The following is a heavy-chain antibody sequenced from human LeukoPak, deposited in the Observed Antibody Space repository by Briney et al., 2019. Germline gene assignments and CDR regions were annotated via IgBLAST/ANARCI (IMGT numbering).Heavy chain of an antibody. CDR2: ISSNGGST. D-gene: IGHD1-1*01. Sequence: GGSLRLSCAASGFTFSSYAMHWVRQAPGKGLEYVSAISSNGGSTYYANSVKGRFTISRDNSKNTLYLQMGSLRAEDMAVYYCAREHNWNDDTYFDYWGQGTLVTVSS. V-gene: IGHV3-64*01. CDR1: GFTFSSYA. CDR3: AREHNWNDDTYFDY. J-gene: IGHJ4*02.